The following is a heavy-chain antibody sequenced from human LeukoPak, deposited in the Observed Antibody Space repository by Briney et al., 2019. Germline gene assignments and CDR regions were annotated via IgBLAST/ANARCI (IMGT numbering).Heavy chain of an antibody. CDR1: GFTFSSYS. CDR3: ARDTVPWQQLVPFEGYYFDY. V-gene: IGHV3-21*01. J-gene: IGHJ4*02. CDR2: ISSSSSYI. Sequence: GGSLRLSCAASGFTFSSYSMNWVRQAPGKGLEWDSSISSSSSYIYYADSVKGRFTISRENAKTSLYLQMNSLRAEDTAVYHCARDTVPWQQLVPFEGYYFDYWGQGTLVTVSS. D-gene: IGHD6-13*01.